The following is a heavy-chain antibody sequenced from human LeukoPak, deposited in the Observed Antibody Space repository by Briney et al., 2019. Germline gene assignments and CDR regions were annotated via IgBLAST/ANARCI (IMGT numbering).Heavy chain of an antibody. CDR1: GFSLSTSGVG. V-gene: IGHV2-5*02. CDR3: AHYSGYDLYGSGWYVY. Sequence: SGPTLVNPTQTLTLTCTSSGFSLSTSGVGVGWIRQPPGKALEWLALIYWDDDKRYSPSLKSRLTITKDTSKNQVVLTMTNMDPVDTATYYCAHYSGYDLYGSGWYVYWGQGTLVTVSS. CDR2: IYWDDDK. J-gene: IGHJ4*02. D-gene: IGHD6-19*01.